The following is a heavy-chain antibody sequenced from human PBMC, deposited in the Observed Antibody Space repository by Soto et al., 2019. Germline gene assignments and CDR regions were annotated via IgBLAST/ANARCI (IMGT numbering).Heavy chain of an antibody. V-gene: IGHV3-74*01. J-gene: IGHJ4*02. D-gene: IGHD2-8*01. Sequence: GGSLRLSCAASGFSFSSSWMHWVRQAPGKGLVWVSRVNSDGTGTSYADSVKGRFTISRDNAKNSLYLQMNSLRAEDTAVYYCAIVAFYARPGTNGVCYFDYWGQGTLVTVSS. CDR2: VNSDGTGT. CDR1: GFSFSSSW. CDR3: AIVAFYARPGTNGVCYFDY.